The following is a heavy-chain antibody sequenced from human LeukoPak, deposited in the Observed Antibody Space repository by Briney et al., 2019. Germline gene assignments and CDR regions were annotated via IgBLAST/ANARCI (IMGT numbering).Heavy chain of an antibody. CDR2: INWNGGST. D-gene: IGHD3-10*01. CDR3: ARDLVSDYYGSGSYSPNWFDP. J-gene: IGHJ5*02. V-gene: IGHV3-20*01. CDR1: GFTFDDYG. Sequence: PGGSLRLSCAASGFTFDDYGMSWVRQAPGKGLGWVSGINWNGGSTGYADSVKGRFTISRDNAKNSLYLQMNSLRAEDTALYHCARDLVSDYYGSGSYSPNWFDPWGQGTLVTVSS.